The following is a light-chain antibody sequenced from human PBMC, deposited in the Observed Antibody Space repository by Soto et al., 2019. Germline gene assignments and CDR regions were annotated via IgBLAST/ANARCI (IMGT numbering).Light chain of an antibody. Sequence: ALTQPPSASGSPGQSVTISCTGTTSDIGAYNYVSWYQQRPGKAPKLIIYEVTRRPSGVPDRIFGSKSYTTASLTVSGLQAEDEADYYCSSFAGTNSFVFGTGTKVTVL. CDR1: TSDIGAYNY. V-gene: IGLV2-8*01. J-gene: IGLJ1*01. CDR2: EVT. CDR3: SSFAGTNSFV.